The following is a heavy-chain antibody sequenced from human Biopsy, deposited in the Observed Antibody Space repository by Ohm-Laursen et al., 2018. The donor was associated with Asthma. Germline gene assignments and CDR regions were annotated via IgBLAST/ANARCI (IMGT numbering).Heavy chain of an antibody. V-gene: IGHV1-18*01. CDR2: ISVYSGNT. D-gene: IGHD3-10*01. CDR3: ARAVDYSHYYGIDV. Sequence: ASVKVSCKTSGYTFNSAGITWVRQAPGQGLERMRWISVYSGNTKVAQKLQDRVTMITDTSTSTAYMELRSLRSDDTAVYFCARAVDYSHYYGIDVWGQGTTVTVS. CDR1: GYTFNSAG. J-gene: IGHJ6*02.